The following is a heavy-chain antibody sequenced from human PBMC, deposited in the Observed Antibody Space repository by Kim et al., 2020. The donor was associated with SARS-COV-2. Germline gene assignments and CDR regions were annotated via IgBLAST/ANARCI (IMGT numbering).Heavy chain of an antibody. V-gene: IGHV4-61*08. CDR2: IYGSGIT. CDR3: ARLGSALDY. CDR1: GGSVNTADYY. Sequence: SETLSLTCTVSGGSVNTADYYWTWIRQPPGKGLEWIGYIYGSGITNYNSSLKSRVTISVDTSKDQFSLKLTSVTAEDTAVYYLARLGSALDYWGQGTQVTVSS. D-gene: IGHD1-26*01. J-gene: IGHJ4*02.